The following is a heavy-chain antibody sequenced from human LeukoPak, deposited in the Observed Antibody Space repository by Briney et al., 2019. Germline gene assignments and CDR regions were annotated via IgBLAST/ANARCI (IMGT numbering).Heavy chain of an antibody. V-gene: IGHV1-3*01. Sequence: ASVKVSCKASGYTFTSYAMHWVGQAPGQRLEWMGWINAGNGNTKYSQKFQGRVTITRDTSASTAYMELSSLRSEDTAVYYCARAPWFGELFFDYWGQGTLVTVSS. J-gene: IGHJ4*02. D-gene: IGHD3-10*01. CDR2: INAGNGNT. CDR3: ARAPWFGELFFDY. CDR1: GYTFTSYA.